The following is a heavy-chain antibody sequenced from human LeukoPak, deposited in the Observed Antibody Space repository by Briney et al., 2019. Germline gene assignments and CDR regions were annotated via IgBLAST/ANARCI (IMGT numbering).Heavy chain of an antibody. J-gene: IGHJ4*02. CDR3: ARAVHGGNFDY. V-gene: IGHV4-34*01. CDR1: GGSFSGYY. D-gene: IGHD4-23*01. CDR2: INHSGST. Sequence: SETLSLTCAVYGGSFSGYYWGWIRQPPGKGLEWIGEINHSGSTNYNPSLKSRVTISVDTSKNQFSLKLSSVTAADTAVYYCARAVHGGNFDYWGQGTLVTVSS.